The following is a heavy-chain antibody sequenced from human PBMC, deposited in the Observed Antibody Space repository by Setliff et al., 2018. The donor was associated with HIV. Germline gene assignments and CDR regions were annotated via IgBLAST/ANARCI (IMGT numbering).Heavy chain of an antibody. D-gene: IGHD4-17*01. CDR1: GFTFRNYA. V-gene: IGHV4-38-2*01. J-gene: IGHJ5*02. CDR2: INYSGST. CDR3: ARNVGGLRSAVNWFHP. Sequence: GSLRLSCAASGFTFRNYAMNWVRQAPGRGLEWIGSINYSGSTYQNPSLNSRLTISVDTSKNQDSLKLSSVTAADTALYYCARNVGGLRSAVNWFHPWGQGTLVTVSS.